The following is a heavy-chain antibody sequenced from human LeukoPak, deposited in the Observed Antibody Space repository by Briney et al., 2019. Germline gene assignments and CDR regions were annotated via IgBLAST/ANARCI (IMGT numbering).Heavy chain of an antibody. CDR3: AKATGTLGN. D-gene: IGHD1-1*01. J-gene: IGHJ4*02. V-gene: IGHV3-23*01. CDR1: GFTFSSYG. Sequence: GGSLRLSCAASGFTFSSYGMSWVRQAPGKGLEWVSAISGSGGSTYYADSVKGRFTISRDNSMNTLYLQMNSLTAEDTAIYYCAKATGTLGNWGQGTLVTVSS. CDR2: ISGSGGST.